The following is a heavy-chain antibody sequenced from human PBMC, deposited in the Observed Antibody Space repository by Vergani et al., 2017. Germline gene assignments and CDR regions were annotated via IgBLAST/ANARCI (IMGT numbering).Heavy chain of an antibody. D-gene: IGHD6-13*01. CDR1: GYPFNGYY. V-gene: IGHV1-2*02. J-gene: IGHJ4*02. CDR2: IDPNCDGK. CDR3: ARGWSGYSTSWYFDV. Sequence: QVQLVQSGTEVKKPGASVKVSCKASGYPFNGYYIHWVRQASGQGLEYMGWIDPNCDGKNYAQKFQGRGNMTRDTYISTAYMELSRLSSDETAVYYCARGWSGYSTSWYFDVWGQGTMVTVSS.